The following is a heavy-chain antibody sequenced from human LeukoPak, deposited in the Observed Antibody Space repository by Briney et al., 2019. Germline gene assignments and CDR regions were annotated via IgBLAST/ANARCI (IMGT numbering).Heavy chain of an antibody. CDR2: ISSAGGTT. D-gene: IGHD5-12*01. V-gene: IGHV3-64D*06. CDR3: VKVGDSGYGEYYQH. Sequence: GGSLRLSCSASGYTFRDYPIHWVRQAPGEGLQYVSAISSAGGTTYYADSVRGRFTISRDNSKNTPYLQMSSLRAEDTALYYCVKVGDSGYGEYYQHWGQGTLVTVSS. CDR1: GYTFRDYP. J-gene: IGHJ1*01.